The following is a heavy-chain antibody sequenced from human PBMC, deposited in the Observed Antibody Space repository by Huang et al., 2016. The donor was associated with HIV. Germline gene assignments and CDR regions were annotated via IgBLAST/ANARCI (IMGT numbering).Heavy chain of an antibody. V-gene: IGHV3-53*01. CDR3: ATFTIFGVDKGV. CDR1: GLSVSGNY. Sequence: EVQVVESGGGLTQPGGSLRLSWVVSGLSVSGNYMTWVRPGPGKGLEWIALFDNGDDTFYADSVKGRFTISRDNSRNTVFLQMNSLRAEDTAVYYCATFTIFGVDKGVWGQGTTVTVSS. D-gene: IGHD3-3*01. J-gene: IGHJ6*02. CDR2: FDNGDDT.